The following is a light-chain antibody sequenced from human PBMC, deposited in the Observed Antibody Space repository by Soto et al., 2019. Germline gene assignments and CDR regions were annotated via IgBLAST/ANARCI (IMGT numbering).Light chain of an antibody. J-gene: IGKJ2*01. V-gene: IGKV3-11*01. CDR2: DAS. CDR1: QSISYY. Sequence: EIVLTQSPATLSLSPGERATLSCRASQSISYYLAWYQQKPGQAPRLLIYDASNRATGIPARFSGSGSGTDFSLTINSLEPEDFAVYYCHQRSDWPSTFGQGTNLEIK. CDR3: HQRSDWPST.